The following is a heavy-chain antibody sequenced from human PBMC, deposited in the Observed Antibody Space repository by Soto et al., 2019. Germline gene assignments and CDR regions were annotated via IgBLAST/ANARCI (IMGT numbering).Heavy chain of an antibody. CDR1: GFTFSSYA. J-gene: IGHJ3*02. V-gene: IGHV3-23*01. Sequence: EVQLLESGGGLVQPGGSLRLSCAASGFTFSSYAMSWVRQAPGKGLEWGSAISGSGGSTYYADSVKGRFTISRDNSKNTLYLQMNSLRAEDTAVYYCAKEITIFGVGSGAFDIWGQGTMVTVSS. D-gene: IGHD3-3*01. CDR3: AKEITIFGVGSGAFDI. CDR2: ISGSGGST.